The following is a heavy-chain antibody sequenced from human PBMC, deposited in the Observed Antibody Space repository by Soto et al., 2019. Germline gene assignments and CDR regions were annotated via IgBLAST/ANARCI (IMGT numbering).Heavy chain of an antibody. CDR1: GFTFTTYY. J-gene: IGHJ4*02. V-gene: IGHV1-46*01. D-gene: IGHD3-22*01. CDR3: ARVPYDTTGYYAF. Sequence: ASVKVSCKTSGFTFTTYYIHWVRQAPGQGLEWMGMIDPSGGSTTYAQKFQGRITMTSDMPTSTVYMELSSLRSEDTAVYYCARVPYDTTGYYAFWGQGTLVTVSS. CDR2: IDPSGGST.